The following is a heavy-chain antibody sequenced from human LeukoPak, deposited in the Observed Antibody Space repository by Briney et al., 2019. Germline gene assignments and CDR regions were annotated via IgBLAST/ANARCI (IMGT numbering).Heavy chain of an antibody. CDR1: GGSISSGSYC. Sequence: SETLSLTCTVSGGSISSGSYCWSWIRQPAGKGLEWIGRIYTSGSTNYNPSLKSRVTMSVDTSKNQFSLKLSSVTAADTAVYYCARDAGGDFDYWGQGTLVTVSS. D-gene: IGHD3-16*01. V-gene: IGHV4-61*02. J-gene: IGHJ4*02. CDR3: ARDAGGDFDY. CDR2: IYTSGST.